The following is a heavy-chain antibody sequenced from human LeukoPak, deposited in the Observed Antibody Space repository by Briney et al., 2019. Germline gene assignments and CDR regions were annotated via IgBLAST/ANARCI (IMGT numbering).Heavy chain of an antibody. J-gene: IGHJ4*02. D-gene: IGHD2-21*02. CDR1: GGSISSGY. CDR2: IYTSGGT. V-gene: IGHV4-4*07. CDR3: ARGIRVTASLLSVGFYFDD. Sequence: SETLSLTCTVSGGSISSGYWMWLRQPAGKGLEWIGRIYTSGGTRYNPSLRGRVTMSAVTSKNQLYLKLSSVTAADTAVYYCARGIRVTASLLSVGFYFDDWGQGTLVTVSS.